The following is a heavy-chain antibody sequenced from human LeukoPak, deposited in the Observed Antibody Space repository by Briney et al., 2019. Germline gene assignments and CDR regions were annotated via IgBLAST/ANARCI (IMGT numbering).Heavy chain of an antibody. Sequence: PGGSLRLSCAASGFTFSSYSMNWVRQAPGKGLEWVSYISSSSSTIYYADSVKGRFTISRDNAKNSPYLQMNSLRAEDTAVYYCARDPRTYYYDSSGSPALDYWGQGTLVTVSS. CDR3: ARDPRTYYYDSSGSPALDY. CDR1: GFTFSSYS. D-gene: IGHD3-22*01. J-gene: IGHJ4*02. CDR2: ISSSSSTI. V-gene: IGHV3-48*01.